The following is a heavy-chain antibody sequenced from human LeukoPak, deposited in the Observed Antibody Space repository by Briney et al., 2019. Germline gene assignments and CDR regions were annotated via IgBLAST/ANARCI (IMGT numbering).Heavy chain of an antibody. D-gene: IGHD3-10*01. Sequence: SETLSLTCTVSGYSISSGYYWGWIRQPPGKGLEWIGSIYHSGSTYYNPSLKSRVTISVDTSKNQFSLKLSSVTAADTAVYYCAALVVRGVITLNQYYFDYWGQGTLVTVSS. CDR2: IYHSGST. V-gene: IGHV4-38-2*02. CDR1: GYSISSGYY. J-gene: IGHJ4*02. CDR3: AALVVRGVITLNQYYFDY.